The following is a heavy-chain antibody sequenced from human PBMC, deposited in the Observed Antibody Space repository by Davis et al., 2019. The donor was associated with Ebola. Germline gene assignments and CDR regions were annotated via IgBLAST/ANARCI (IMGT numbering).Heavy chain of an antibody. D-gene: IGHD4-17*01. CDR3: AGVGYGDYWRWFDP. J-gene: IGHJ5*02. V-gene: IGHV3-74*01. CDR2: INSDGRRT. Sequence: PGGSLRLSCAASGFTFSGYWMHWVRQAPGKGLVWVSRINSDGRRTTYADSVKGRFTISRDNAKNTVYLQMNSLRAEDTAVYYCAGVGYGDYWRWFDPWGQGTLVTVSS. CDR1: GFTFSGYW.